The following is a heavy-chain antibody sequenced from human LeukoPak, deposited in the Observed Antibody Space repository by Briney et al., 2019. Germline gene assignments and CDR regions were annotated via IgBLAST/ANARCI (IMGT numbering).Heavy chain of an antibody. CDR1: GLTSTGYS. CDR2: ISTSSSYI. J-gene: IGHJ4*02. V-gene: IGHV3-21*04. Sequence: GGSLRLSCVVSGLTSTGYSMTWVRQAPGKGLEWVSSISTSSSYIYYADSVKGRFTISRDNAKNSLYLQMNSLRADDTAMYYCARGLMGGYPRFDYWGQGTLVTVSS. CDR3: ARGLMGGYPRFDY. D-gene: IGHD3-22*01.